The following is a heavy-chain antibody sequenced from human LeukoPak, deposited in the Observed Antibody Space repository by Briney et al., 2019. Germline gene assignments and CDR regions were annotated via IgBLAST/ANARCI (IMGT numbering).Heavy chain of an antibody. D-gene: IGHD3-22*01. J-gene: IGHJ4*02. Sequence: GESLKISCKGSGYSFTSYWIGWVRQMPGKGLEWMGIIYPGDSDTRYSPSFQGQVTISADKSISTAYLQWSSLKASDTAMYYCARLWGVDSSGYYQYYFDYWGQGTLVTVSS. V-gene: IGHV5-51*01. CDR3: ARLWGVDSSGYYQYYFDY. CDR1: GYSFTSYW. CDR2: IYPGDSDT.